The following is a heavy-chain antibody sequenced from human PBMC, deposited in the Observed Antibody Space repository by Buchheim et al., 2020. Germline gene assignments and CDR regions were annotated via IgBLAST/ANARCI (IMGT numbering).Heavy chain of an antibody. CDR3: ARETDYFDY. CDR1: GFTFNIFS. CDR2: ISPSGRPI. V-gene: IGHV3-48*01. J-gene: IGHJ4*02. Sequence: EVQLVESGGDLVQPGGSLRLSCAASGFTFNIFSMNWVRQAPGKGLEWVSYISPSGRPIYYTDSVKGRFTISRANAQNSLSVQMNNLRAEDTAVYYCARETDYFDYWGQGAL.